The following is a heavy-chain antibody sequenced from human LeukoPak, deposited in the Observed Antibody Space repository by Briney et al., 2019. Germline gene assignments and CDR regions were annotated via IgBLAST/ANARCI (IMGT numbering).Heavy chain of an antibody. Sequence: SETLSLTCAVYGGSFNTYYWSWIRQPPGKGLEWIGEINHSGSTNYNPSLKSRFTISVDTSKNQFSLRLSSVTAADTAVYYCARGRETTITAGYYMDVWGKGTTVTVSS. V-gene: IGHV4-34*01. CDR1: GGSFNTYY. J-gene: IGHJ6*03. CDR3: ARGRETTITAGYYMDV. CDR2: INHSGST. D-gene: IGHD5-12*01.